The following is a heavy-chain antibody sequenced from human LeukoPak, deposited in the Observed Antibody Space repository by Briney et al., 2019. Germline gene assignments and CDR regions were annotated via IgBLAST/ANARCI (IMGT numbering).Heavy chain of an antibody. CDR1: GFNFNTYW. CDR2: IYHSGTT. V-gene: IGHV4-4*02. Sequence: GSLRLSCAASGFNFNTYWMSWVRQPPGKGLEWIGEIYHSGTTNYKPSLKRRVTISVDKSKNQVSLKLSSVTAADTAVYYCARTLYDSGGYYSYGAFDVWGQGTMVTVSS. CDR3: ARTLYDSGGYYSYGAFDV. J-gene: IGHJ3*01. D-gene: IGHD3-22*01.